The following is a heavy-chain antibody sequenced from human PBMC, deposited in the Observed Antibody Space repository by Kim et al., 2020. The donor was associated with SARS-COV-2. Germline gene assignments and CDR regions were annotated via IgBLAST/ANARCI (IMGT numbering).Heavy chain of an antibody. V-gene: IGHV3-7*01. CDR3: TTKNY. Sequence: GGSLRLFCSASGFTISSSWMTWVRQAPGKGLELVGNINRDGSGQNYVGSLRGRFTISRDNTWNSLYLQMESLRAEDTAVYYCTTKNYLGQGTLVTVSS. CDR2: INRDGSGQ. CDR1: GFTISSSW. J-gene: IGHJ4*02.